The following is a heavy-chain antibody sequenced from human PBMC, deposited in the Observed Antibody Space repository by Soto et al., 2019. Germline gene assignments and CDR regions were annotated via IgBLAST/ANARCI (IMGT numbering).Heavy chain of an antibody. V-gene: IGHV5-51*01. J-gene: IGHJ6*02. Sequence: GESLKISCKASGYSFTTYWIGWVRQMPGKGLEWMGIIYPADSDSRYSPSFQGHVTISADESINTAFLQWSSLRASDSAIYYCARHVSSTTSNYDYYAMDVWGLGTTVTVSS. CDR2: IYPADSDS. CDR1: GYSFTTYW. CDR3: ARHVSSTTSNYDYYAMDV. D-gene: IGHD3-10*01.